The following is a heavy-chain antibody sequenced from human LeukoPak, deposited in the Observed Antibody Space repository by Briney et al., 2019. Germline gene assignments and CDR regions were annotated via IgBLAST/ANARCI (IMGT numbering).Heavy chain of an antibody. CDR3: ARAGDSSGYYYHYYYMDV. Sequence: EASVKVSCKASGYTFTGYYMHWVRQAPGQGLEWMGWINPNSGGTNYAQKFQGRATMTRDTSISTAYMELSRLRSDDTAVYYCARAGDSSGYYYHYYYMDVWGKGTTVTVSS. CDR1: GYTFTGYY. V-gene: IGHV1-2*02. J-gene: IGHJ6*03. D-gene: IGHD3-22*01. CDR2: INPNSGGT.